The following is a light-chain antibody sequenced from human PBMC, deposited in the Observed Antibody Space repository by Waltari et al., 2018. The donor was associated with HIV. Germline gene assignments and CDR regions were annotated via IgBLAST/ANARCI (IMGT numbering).Light chain of an antibody. Sequence: QSVLTQPPSASGTPGQRVTISCSGSSSNIESNYVYWYQQLPGTAPKLLIYRNNQRPSGVPDRFSVSKSGTSASLAICGLRSEDEAEYYCAAWDDSLRGVFGGGTKLTVL. CDR3: AAWDDSLRGV. CDR1: SSNIESNY. V-gene: IGLV1-47*01. J-gene: IGLJ2*01. CDR2: RNN.